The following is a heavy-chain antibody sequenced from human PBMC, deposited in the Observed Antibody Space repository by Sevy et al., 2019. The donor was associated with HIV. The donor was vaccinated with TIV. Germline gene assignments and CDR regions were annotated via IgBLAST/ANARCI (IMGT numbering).Heavy chain of an antibody. V-gene: IGHV1-2*06. Sequence: ASVKVSCKVSGYTFTDYYMHWVRQAPGQGLEWMGRINPNSGGTNYAQKFQGRVTMTRDTSISTAYMELCRLRSDDTAVYYCARASYYYGSGIDRTDYWGQGTLVTVSS. CDR1: GYTFTDYY. J-gene: IGHJ4*02. CDR3: ARASYYYGSGIDRTDY. D-gene: IGHD3-10*01. CDR2: INPNSGGT.